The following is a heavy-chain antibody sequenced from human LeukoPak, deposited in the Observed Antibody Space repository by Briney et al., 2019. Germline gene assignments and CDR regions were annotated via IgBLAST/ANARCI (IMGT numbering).Heavy chain of an antibody. CDR3: AKDKGDGYSTGYFDY. CDR2: ISGDGGST. Sequence: PGGFLRLSCAASGFTFDDYAMYWVRQAPGKGLEWVSLISGDGGSTYYADSVKGRFTISRDNSKNSLYLQMNSLRTEDTALYYCAKDKGDGYSTGYFDYWGQGTLVTVSS. V-gene: IGHV3-43*02. J-gene: IGHJ4*02. D-gene: IGHD5-24*01. CDR1: GFTFDDYA.